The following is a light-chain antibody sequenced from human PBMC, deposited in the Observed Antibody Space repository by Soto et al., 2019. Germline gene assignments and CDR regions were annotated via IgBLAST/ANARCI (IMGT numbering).Light chain of an antibody. CDR2: DVS. CDR3: SSYTSSSGDV. CDR1: SSDVGDYNY. J-gene: IGLJ1*01. V-gene: IGLV2-14*01. Sequence: QSALTQPASVSGSPGQSITISCTGTSSDVGDYNYVSWYQQHPGKAPKFMIYDVSIRPSGVSNRFSGSKSGNTASLTISGLQAEDEADYYCSSYTSSSGDVFGTGTKLTVL.